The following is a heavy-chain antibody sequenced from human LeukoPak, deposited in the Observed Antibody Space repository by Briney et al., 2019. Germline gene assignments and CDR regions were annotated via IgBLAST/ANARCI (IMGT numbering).Heavy chain of an antibody. J-gene: IGHJ4*02. CDR1: GFTFSSYA. CDR2: ISYDGSNK. D-gene: IGHD4-17*01. Sequence: PGGSLRLSCAASGFTFSSYAMHWVRLAPGKGLEWVAVISYDGSNKYYADSVKGRFTISRDNSKNTLYLQMNSLRAEDTAVYYCARDPVMTTVTTNYFDYWGQGTLVTVSS. V-gene: IGHV3-30*04. CDR3: ARDPVMTTVTTNYFDY.